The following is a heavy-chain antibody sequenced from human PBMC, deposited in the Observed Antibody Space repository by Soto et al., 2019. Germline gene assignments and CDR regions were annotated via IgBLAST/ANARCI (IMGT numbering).Heavy chain of an antibody. CDR1: GGSITSDDYY. V-gene: IGHV4-30-4*01. CDR3: ARTLRRGPPFDY. CDR2: IYYSGST. J-gene: IGHJ4*02. Sequence: QVQLQESGPGLVKPSQTLSLTCTVSGGSITSDDYYWSWIRQPPGKGLEWIGYIYYSGSTYYNPSLKSRVTISVDTSKNQCSLKLSSVTAADTAVYYCARTLRRGPPFDYWCQGTLVTVSS. D-gene: IGHD3-10*01.